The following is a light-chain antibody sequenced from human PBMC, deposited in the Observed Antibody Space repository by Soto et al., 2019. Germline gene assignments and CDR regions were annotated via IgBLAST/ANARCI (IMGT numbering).Light chain of an antibody. V-gene: IGLV2-14*01. J-gene: IGLJ2*01. Sequence: QSALTQPASVSGSPGQSITISCTGTISDIGGYNYVSWYQQHPGTAPKLMIYEVTNRPSGVSNRFSGSKSGNTASLTISGLQAEDEADYYCSSYTSSTTLDVVFGGGTKVTVL. CDR2: EVT. CDR3: SSYTSSTTLDVV. CDR1: ISDIGGYNY.